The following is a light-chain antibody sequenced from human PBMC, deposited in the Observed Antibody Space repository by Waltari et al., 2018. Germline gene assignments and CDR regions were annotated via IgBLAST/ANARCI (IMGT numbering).Light chain of an antibody. Sequence: QSVLTQPPSVSGAPGQRVTISCTGSSSNIGAGYDVNWYQQLPGTAPKLLIYGNSNRPSGVPDRFSGSKSGTSASLAITGLQAEDEADYYCQSYDSSLSAHVVFGGGTKLTVL. CDR2: GNS. CDR3: QSYDSSLSAHVV. CDR1: SSNIGAGYD. V-gene: IGLV1-40*01. J-gene: IGLJ2*01.